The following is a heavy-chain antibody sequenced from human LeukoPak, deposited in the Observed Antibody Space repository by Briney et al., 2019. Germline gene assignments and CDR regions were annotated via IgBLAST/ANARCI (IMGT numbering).Heavy chain of an antibody. V-gene: IGHV3-30*02. CDR2: IRHDGSNK. CDR1: GFTFSSYG. Sequence: GGSLRLSCAASGFTFSSYGMHWVRQAPGKGLEWVAFIRHDGSNKYYADSVKGRFTISRDNSKNTLYLQMNGLRAEDTAVYYCAKDFLYYDILTGYRDSDAFDIWGQGTMVTVSS. D-gene: IGHD3-9*01. CDR3: AKDFLYYDILTGYRDSDAFDI. J-gene: IGHJ3*02.